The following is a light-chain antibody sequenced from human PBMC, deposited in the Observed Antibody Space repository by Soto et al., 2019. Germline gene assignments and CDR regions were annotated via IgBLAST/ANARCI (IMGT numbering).Light chain of an antibody. Sequence: IVMTQSPATLSVSPWQRATLSARASQSVSSNLAWHQQKPGQAPRILMYDASTRATGISARFSGSGSGTEFTLTISSLQSEDFAVYYCQQYHNWPITFGQGTRLEIK. CDR3: QQYHNWPIT. J-gene: IGKJ5*01. V-gene: IGKV3-15*01. CDR2: DAS. CDR1: QSVSSN.